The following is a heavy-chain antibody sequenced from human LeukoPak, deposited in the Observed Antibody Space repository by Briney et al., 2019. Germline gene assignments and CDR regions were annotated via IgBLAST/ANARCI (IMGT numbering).Heavy chain of an antibody. CDR3: ARDRHKYNYDSGGYPPY. Sequence: GGTLRLSCAASGFTLSGCGMSWVRQAPGKGLEWVSAISGSGGSTYYADSVKGRFTISRDNAKNSLYLQMNTLRAEDTAVYYCARDRHKYNYDSGGYPPYWGQGTLVTVSS. CDR1: GFTLSGCG. D-gene: IGHD3-22*01. CDR2: ISGSGGST. J-gene: IGHJ4*02. V-gene: IGHV3-23*01.